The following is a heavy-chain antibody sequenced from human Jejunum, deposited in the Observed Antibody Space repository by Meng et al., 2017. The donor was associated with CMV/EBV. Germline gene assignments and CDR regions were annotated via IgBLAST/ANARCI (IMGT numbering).Heavy chain of an antibody. J-gene: IGHJ4*02. D-gene: IGHD3-22*01. CDR2: INPNNGGA. CDR1: GYTFTSYD. CDR3: ARDLSGYYSFVDY. Sequence: QGQLVRLGAGGKKPGASRKVSRKGSGYTFTSYDIDWVRQGTGQGLEWMGRINPNNGGANYAQQFQGRVTMTTDTSISTAYMELSRLRSDDTAVYYCARDLSGYYSFVDYWGQGTLVTVAS. V-gene: IGHV1-2*06.